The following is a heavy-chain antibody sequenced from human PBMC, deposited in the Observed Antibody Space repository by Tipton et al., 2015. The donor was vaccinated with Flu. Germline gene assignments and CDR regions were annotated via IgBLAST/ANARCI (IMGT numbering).Heavy chain of an antibody. CDR1: GFTFSSYG. Sequence: QLVQSGGGVVQPGRSLRLSCAAPGFTFSSYGMHWVRQAPGKGLEWVAVISYDGSNKYYADSVKGRFTISGDNSKNTLYLQMNSLRAEDTAVYYCVKEGWLQSGEYFQHWGQGTLVTVSS. CDR2: ISYDGSNK. D-gene: IGHD5-24*01. CDR3: VKEGWLQSGEYFQH. J-gene: IGHJ1*01. V-gene: IGHV3-30*18.